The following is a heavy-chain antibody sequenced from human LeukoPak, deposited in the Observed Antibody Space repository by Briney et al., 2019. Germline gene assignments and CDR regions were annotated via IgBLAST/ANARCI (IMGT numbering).Heavy chain of an antibody. CDR3: ARSLSGLDSGDR. D-gene: IGHD5-12*01. Sequence: SETLSLTCTVFGDSVSSNHWNWIRLPPGKGLEWIGTFYSDGSTSYNPSLKSRLIISVNTSKNQFSLKLTSVTAADTAVYYCARSLSGLDSGDRWGQGTLVTVSS. CDR2: FYSDGST. V-gene: IGHV4-59*02. CDR1: GDSVSSNH. J-gene: IGHJ5*02.